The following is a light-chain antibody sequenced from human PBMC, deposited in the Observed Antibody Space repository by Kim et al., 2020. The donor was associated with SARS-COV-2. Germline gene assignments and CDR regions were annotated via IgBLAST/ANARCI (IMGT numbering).Light chain of an antibody. CDR3: SSYTTTSTL. V-gene: IGLV2-14*04. Sequence: PGQSITISCTGTSSDVAIYKYVSWYQQHPGKAPKLMIYDVSKRPSGVSNRFSGSKSGNTASLTISGLQAEDEADYYCSSYTTTSTLFGGGTQLTVL. CDR2: DVS. CDR1: SSDVAIYKY. J-gene: IGLJ2*01.